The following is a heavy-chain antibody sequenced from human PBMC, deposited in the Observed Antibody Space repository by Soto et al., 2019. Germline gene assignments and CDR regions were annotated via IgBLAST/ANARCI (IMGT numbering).Heavy chain of an antibody. V-gene: IGHV1-58*01. D-gene: IGHD1-26*01. CDR1: GFTFTSSA. CDR3: AGGEGGGVY. CDR2: IVVGSGNT. J-gene: IGHJ4*02. Sequence: QMQLVQSGPEVKKPGTSVKVSCKASGFTFTSSAVQWVRQARGQRLEWIGWIVVGSGNTNYAQKFQERVTITRDMAKSPAKGGRSSRGPGERAVFSGAGGEGGGVYWGQGTLVTVSS.